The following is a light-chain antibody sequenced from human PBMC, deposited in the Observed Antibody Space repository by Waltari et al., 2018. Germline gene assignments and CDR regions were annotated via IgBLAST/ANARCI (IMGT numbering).Light chain of an antibody. V-gene: IGLV1-44*01. CDR3: AAWDDGLNGWV. CDR2: TNN. J-gene: IGLJ3*02. Sequence: QSVLTQPPSASGSPGQRVTISCSGSGSNIGSNTVNWYQQFPGAAPKLLIYTNNQRPSGVPDRFSGSKSGTSGYLAISRLQSEDEADYYCAAWDDGLNGWVFGGRTKLTVL. CDR1: GSNIGSNT.